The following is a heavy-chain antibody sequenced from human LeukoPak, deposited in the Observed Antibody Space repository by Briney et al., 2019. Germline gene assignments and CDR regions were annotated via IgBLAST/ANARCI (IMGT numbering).Heavy chain of an antibody. CDR3: ARICGSYDYYYYLDV. CDR2: IKEDGSEK. J-gene: IGHJ6*03. CDR1: GFTFSRYW. V-gene: IGHV3-7*01. D-gene: IGHD3-16*01. Sequence: GGSLRLSCAASGFTFSRYWMSWVRQAPGKGLEWVANIKEDGSEKKYMDSVKGRFTISRDNAKNSLFLQMNSLRAEDTAVYYCARICGSYDYYYYLDVWGKGTTVTVSS.